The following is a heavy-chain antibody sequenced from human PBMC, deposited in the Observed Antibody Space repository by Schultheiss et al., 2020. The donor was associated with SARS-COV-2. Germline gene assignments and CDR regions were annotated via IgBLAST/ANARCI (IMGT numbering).Heavy chain of an antibody. CDR3: ARRRVSGSRRDY. Sequence: SQTLSLTCAVSGYSISSGYYWSWIRQPAGKGLEWIGRIYTSGSTYYNPSLKSRVTISVDTSKNQFSLKLSSVTAADTAVYYCARRRVSGSRRDYWGQGTLVTVSS. D-gene: IGHD3-22*01. CDR1: GYSISSGYY. J-gene: IGHJ4*02. CDR2: IYTSGST. V-gene: IGHV4-38-2*01.